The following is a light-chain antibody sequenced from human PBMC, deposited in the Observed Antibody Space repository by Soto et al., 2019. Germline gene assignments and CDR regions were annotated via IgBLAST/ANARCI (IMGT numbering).Light chain of an antibody. CDR3: LLSYHGARYVL. V-gene: IGLV7-46*01. J-gene: IGLJ2*01. Sequence: QTVVTQEPSLTVSPGGTVTLTCGSSTGAVTSSHYPYWLQQKPGQAPRTLIYDTDNKHSWTPARFSGSLLGDKAALTLSGAQPEDEADYYCLLSYHGARYVLFGGGPKVTVL. CDR2: DTD. CDR1: TGAVTSSHY.